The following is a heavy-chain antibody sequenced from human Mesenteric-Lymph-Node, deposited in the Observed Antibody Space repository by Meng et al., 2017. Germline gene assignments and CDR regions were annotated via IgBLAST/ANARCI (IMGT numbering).Heavy chain of an antibody. V-gene: IGHV1-69*13. CDR3: ARIRDYYYYGMDV. Sequence: SVKVSCKASGGTFSSYAISWVRQAPGQGLEWMGGIIPIFGTANYAQKFQGRVTITADESTSAAYMELSSLRSEDTAVYYCARIRDYYYYGMDVWGQGTTVTVSS. CDR2: IIPIFGTA. J-gene: IGHJ6*02. D-gene: IGHD4-17*01. CDR1: GGTFSSYA.